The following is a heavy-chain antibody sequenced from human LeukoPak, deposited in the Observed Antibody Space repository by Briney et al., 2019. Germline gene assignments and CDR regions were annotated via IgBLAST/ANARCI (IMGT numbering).Heavy chain of an antibody. CDR2: IYDGGST. CDR3: AGESPATAGYFDY. D-gene: IGHD2-2*01. CDR1: GFTVSSNY. Sequence: GGSLRLSCAASGFTVSSNYMSWVRQAPGKGLEWVSVIYDGGSTYYADSVKGRFTISRDNSKNMLYLQMNSLRAEDTAVYYCAGESPATAGYFDYWGQGTLVTVSS. V-gene: IGHV3-53*01. J-gene: IGHJ4*02.